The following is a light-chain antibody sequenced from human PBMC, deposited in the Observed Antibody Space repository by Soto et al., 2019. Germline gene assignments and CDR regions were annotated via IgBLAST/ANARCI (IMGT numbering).Light chain of an antibody. Sequence: LTKPASASSVYVERGSIINSRSSSNIGSNNVNWYQQLLGTAPKLLIYSNNQRPSGVPDRFSGSKSGTSASLAISGLQSEDEADYYCAAWDDSLNGHYVFGTGTKVTVL. V-gene: IGLV1-44*01. CDR1: SSNIGSNN. J-gene: IGLJ1*01. CDR2: SNN. CDR3: AAWDDSLNGHYV.